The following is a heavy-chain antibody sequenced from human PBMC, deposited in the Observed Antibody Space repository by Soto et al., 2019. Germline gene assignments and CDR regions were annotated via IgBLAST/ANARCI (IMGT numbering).Heavy chain of an antibody. J-gene: IGHJ6*01. CDR1: DGSISIGGYY. V-gene: IGHV4-31*03. Sequence: SETLGITCIFSDGSISIGGYYWSGIRQHRGKGSPCIGYIYYSGSTYYNPSLKSRVTISVDTSKNQFSLKLSSVTAADTAVYYCARDSRVTAAILSGYYYYGMDVWGQGTPVTVSS. CDR2: IYYSGST. D-gene: IGHD2-2*02. CDR3: ARDSRVTAAILSGYYYYGMDV.